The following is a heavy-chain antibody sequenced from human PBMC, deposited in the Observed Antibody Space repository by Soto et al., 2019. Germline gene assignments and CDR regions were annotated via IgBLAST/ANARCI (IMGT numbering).Heavy chain of an antibody. CDR2: IIPIFGTA. D-gene: IGHD6-19*01. V-gene: IGHV1-69*13. J-gene: IGHJ6*02. CDR1: GGTFSSYA. Sequence: SSVKVSCKASGGTFSSYAISWVRQAPGQGLEWMGGIIPIFGTANYAQKFQGRVTITADESTSTAYMELSSLRSEDTAVYYCASGGIAVAAVMDYYYAMDVWGQGTTVTVSS. CDR3: ASGGIAVAAVMDYYYAMDV.